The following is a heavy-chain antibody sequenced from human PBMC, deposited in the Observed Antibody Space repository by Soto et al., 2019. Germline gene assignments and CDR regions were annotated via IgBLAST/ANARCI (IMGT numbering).Heavy chain of an antibody. J-gene: IGHJ4*02. V-gene: IGHV4-59*12. CDR2: FYYTGST. Sequence: SETLSLTCTVSGGSISNYYWSWIRQPPGKGLEWIGYFYYTGSTNYNPSLRSRISMSVDTSKNQFSLRLSSVTAADTAVYYCARAPETLSIFGVALPYFFDYWGQGTLVTVSS. CDR3: ARAPETLSIFGVALPYFFDY. CDR1: GGSISNYY. D-gene: IGHD3-3*01.